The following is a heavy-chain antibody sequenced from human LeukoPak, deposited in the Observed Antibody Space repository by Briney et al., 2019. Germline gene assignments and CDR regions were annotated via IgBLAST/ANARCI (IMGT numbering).Heavy chain of an antibody. Sequence: SETLSLTCTVSGGSINTYYWSWIRQPSGKGLEWIGYIYYSGSTNYNPSLKSRVTISVDTSKNQFSLKLNSVTAADTAVYYCARAGGPMRFLEWLPPHYFDYWGQGTLVTVSS. J-gene: IGHJ4*02. CDR2: IYYSGST. D-gene: IGHD3-3*01. V-gene: IGHV4-59*01. CDR1: GGSINTYY. CDR3: ARAGGPMRFLEWLPPHYFDY.